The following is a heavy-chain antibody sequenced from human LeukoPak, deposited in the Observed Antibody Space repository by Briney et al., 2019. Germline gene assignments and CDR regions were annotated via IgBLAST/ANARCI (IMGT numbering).Heavy chain of an antibody. Sequence: GGSLRLSCAASGFTFSNAWMSLGRQAPGKGLEWVGRIKSKTDGGTTDYAAPVKGRFTISRDDSKNMLYLQMNSLKTEDTAVYYCSTVLRTTYYYGMDVWGQGTTVTVSS. J-gene: IGHJ6*02. CDR1: GFTFSNAW. V-gene: IGHV3-15*01. CDR2: IKSKTDGGTT. CDR3: STVLRTTYYYGMDV. D-gene: IGHD1-7*01.